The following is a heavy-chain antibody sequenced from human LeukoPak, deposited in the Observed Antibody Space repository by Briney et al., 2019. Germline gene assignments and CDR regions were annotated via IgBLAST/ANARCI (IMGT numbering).Heavy chain of an antibody. D-gene: IGHD4-23*01. V-gene: IGHV3-7*05. CDR3: ASPLVESSGNVHFGL. CDR2: IKPDGSWK. J-gene: IGHJ2*01. Sequence: PGGSLRFSCAASGFTFSIYWMTWVRQAPGKGLEWVANIKPDGSWKSYVDSVKGRFIISRDNAKKSLYMEMNSLRAEDTAVYYCASPLVESSGNVHFGLWGRGTLVTVSS. CDR1: GFTFSIYW.